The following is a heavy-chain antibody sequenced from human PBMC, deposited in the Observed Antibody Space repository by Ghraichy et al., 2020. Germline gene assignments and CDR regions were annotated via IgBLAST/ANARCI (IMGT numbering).Heavy chain of an antibody. Sequence: SETLSLTCTVSGGSITGYYWNWIRQSSGKGLEWVARMYFTGTTNYNPSLKDRVTMSVDASKSQFSLRMTSVTAADSGVYYCARDRLHRVQDTWFDPWGQGTLVIVSS. CDR2: MYFTGTT. CDR1: GGSITGYY. J-gene: IGHJ5*02. V-gene: IGHV4-4*07. D-gene: IGHD1-14*01. CDR3: ARDRLHRVQDTWFDP.